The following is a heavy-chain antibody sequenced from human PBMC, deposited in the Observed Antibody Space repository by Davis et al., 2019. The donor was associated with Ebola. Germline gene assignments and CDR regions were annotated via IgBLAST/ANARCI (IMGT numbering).Heavy chain of an antibody. CDR3: ARISKGALFFDY. Sequence: GSLRLSCAVSGGSISSSNWWSWVRQPPGKGLEWIGEIYHSGSTNYNPSLKSRVTISVDKSKNQFSLTLSSVTAADTAVYYCARISKGALFFDYWGQGTLVTVSS. D-gene: IGHD1-26*01. V-gene: IGHV4-4*02. J-gene: IGHJ4*02. CDR2: IYHSGST. CDR1: GGSISSSNW.